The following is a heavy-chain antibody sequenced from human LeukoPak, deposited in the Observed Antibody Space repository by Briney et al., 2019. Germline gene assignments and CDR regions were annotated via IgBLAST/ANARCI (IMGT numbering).Heavy chain of an antibody. V-gene: IGHV3-74*01. CDR3: ARQKLGASDY. D-gene: IGHD1-26*01. J-gene: IGHJ4*02. CDR1: GFTLSNQW. CDR2: INSDGTII. Sequence: QPGGSLRLSCAASGFTLSNQWMEWVSHAAGKGLVWVSRINSDGTIINYAYSVKGRFTISRDNAKNTLYLQMSSLTAEDTAVYYCARQKLGASDYWGQGTLVTVSS.